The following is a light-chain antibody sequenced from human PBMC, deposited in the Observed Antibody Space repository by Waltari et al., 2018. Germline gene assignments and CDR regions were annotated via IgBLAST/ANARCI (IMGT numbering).Light chain of an antibody. CDR3: QQYNSYPYT. CDR1: QSISSW. CDR2: KAS. Sequence: DIQMTQSPSPLSASVGDRVTITCRDSQSISSWLAWYQQKPGKAPKRLIYKASSLESGVPSRFSGSGSGTEFTLTISSLQPDDFATYYCQQYNSYPYTFGQGTKLEIK. J-gene: IGKJ2*01. V-gene: IGKV1-5*03.